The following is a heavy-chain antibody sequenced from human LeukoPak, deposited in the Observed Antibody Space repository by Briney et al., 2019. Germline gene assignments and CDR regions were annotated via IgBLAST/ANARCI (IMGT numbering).Heavy chain of an antibody. V-gene: IGHV4-4*07. CDR2: IYTSGST. CDR1: GDSISGFY. Sequence: SEALSLTCTVSGDSISGFYWSWIRQAAGKGLEWIGHIYTSGSTNYNPSLKSRVTMSVDMSKNQFSLKLRSVTAADTAVYYCARDVVAARGSFDYWGQGTLVTVSS. CDR3: ARDVVAARGSFDY. J-gene: IGHJ4*02. D-gene: IGHD2-2*01.